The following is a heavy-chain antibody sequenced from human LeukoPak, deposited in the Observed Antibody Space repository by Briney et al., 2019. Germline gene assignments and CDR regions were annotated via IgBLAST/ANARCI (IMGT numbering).Heavy chain of an antibody. CDR2: IIPILGIA. Sequence: SVKVSCKASGGTLSSYAISWVRQAPGQGLEWMGRIIPILGIANYAQKFQGRVTITADKSTSTAYMELSSLRSEDTAVYYCARGGSGQWLVNDAFDIWGQGTMVTVSS. V-gene: IGHV1-69*04. CDR3: ARGGSGQWLVNDAFDI. D-gene: IGHD6-19*01. J-gene: IGHJ3*02. CDR1: GGTLSSYA.